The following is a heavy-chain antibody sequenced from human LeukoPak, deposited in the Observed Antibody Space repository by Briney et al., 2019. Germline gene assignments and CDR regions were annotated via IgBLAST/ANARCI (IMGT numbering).Heavy chain of an antibody. CDR1: GFTFSSYA. CDR2: ISGSGGST. V-gene: IGHV3-23*01. D-gene: IGHD6-19*01. CDR3: AKEPGYRSGWSGVDY. Sequence: GGSLRLSCAASGFTFSSYAMSWVRQAPGKGLEWVSAISGSGGSTYYADSVKGRFTISRDNSKNTLYLQMNSLRAEDTAVYYCAKEPGYRSGWSGVDYWGKGTLSPSPQ. J-gene: IGHJ4*02.